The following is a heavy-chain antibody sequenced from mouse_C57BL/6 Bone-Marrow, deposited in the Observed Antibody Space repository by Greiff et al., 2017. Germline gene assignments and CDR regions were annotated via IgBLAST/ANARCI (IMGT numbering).Heavy chain of an antibody. D-gene: IGHD1-1*01. J-gene: IGHJ2*01. CDR1: GYTFTDHT. Sequence: VQLVEPDAELVKPGASVKISCKVSGYTFTDHTIPWMKQRPEQGLEWIGYIYPRDGSTKSNEKFKGKATLTVDKSSSTAYMQLNGLTSEDSAVYVCARWAGTTVVDYFDYWGQGTTLTVSS. CDR2: IYPRDGST. V-gene: IGHV1-78*01. CDR3: ARWAGTTVVDYFDY.